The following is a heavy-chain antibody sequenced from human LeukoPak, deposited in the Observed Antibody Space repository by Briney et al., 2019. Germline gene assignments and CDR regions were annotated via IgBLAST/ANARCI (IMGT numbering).Heavy chain of an antibody. CDR1: GFTFSTSW. D-gene: IGHD3-10*01. CDR3: AKSAGFRGVREYYFDY. CDR2: VKQDGSEK. Sequence: GGSLRLSCAASGFTFSTSWMSWVRQAPGKGLEWVANVKQDGSEKYYVDSVEDRFTIPRDNAKNSLYLQMNRLRAEDTAVYYCAKSAGFRGVREYYFDYWGQGTLVTVSS. J-gene: IGHJ4*02. V-gene: IGHV3-7*01.